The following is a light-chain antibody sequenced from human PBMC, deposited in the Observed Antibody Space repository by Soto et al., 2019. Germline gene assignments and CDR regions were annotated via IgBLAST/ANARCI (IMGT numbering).Light chain of an antibody. J-gene: IGLJ1*01. V-gene: IGLV2-14*01. CDR1: NSDAGIYDF. CDR2: EVS. Sequence: QSVLTQPASVSGTPGQSITISCTGSNSDAGIYDFVSWYQHHPGRAPKLIVSEVSHRPSGVSNRFSGSKSVNTASLTISGLQSEDEADYYCISYTSDDVRYVFGTGTKLTVL. CDR3: ISYTSDDVRYV.